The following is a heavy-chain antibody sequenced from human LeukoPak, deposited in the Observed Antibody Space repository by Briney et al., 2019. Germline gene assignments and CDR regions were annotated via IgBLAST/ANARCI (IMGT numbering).Heavy chain of an antibody. D-gene: IGHD6-13*01. Sequence: GASVKVSCKASGYTFTGYYMHWVRQAPGQGLEWMGGIIPIFGTANYAQKFQGRVTITADESTSTAYMELSSLRSEDTAVYYCARDGIAAQLGYWGQGTLVTVSS. CDR1: GYTFTGYY. J-gene: IGHJ4*02. CDR3: ARDGIAAQLGY. V-gene: IGHV1-69*13. CDR2: IIPIFGTA.